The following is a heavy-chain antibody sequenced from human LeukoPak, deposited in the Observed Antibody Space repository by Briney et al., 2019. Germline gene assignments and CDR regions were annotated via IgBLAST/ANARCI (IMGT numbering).Heavy chain of an antibody. CDR2: VDGGGGGI. D-gene: IGHD6-13*01. Sequence: TGGSLRLSCAASGFTLSSYAMIWVRQAPGRGLEWVSSVDGGGGGIYYADSVKGRFTISRDNSKNTLYLQMNSLRAEDTAVYYCARVLRGYSSSWHIDYWGQGTLVTVSS. CDR1: GFTLSSYA. V-gene: IGHV3-23*01. J-gene: IGHJ4*02. CDR3: ARVLRGYSSSWHIDY.